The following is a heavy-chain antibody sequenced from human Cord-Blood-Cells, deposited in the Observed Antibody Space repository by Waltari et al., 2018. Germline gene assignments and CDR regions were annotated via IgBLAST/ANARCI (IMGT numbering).Heavy chain of an antibody. Sequence: QVQLVQSGAEVKKPGASVKVSCKASGYTLPSYAMHWVRQAPGQRLEWRGWINAGNGNTKYSQKFQGRVTITRDTSASTAYMELSSLRSEDTAVYYCARAKSGSYFYFQHWGQGTLVTVSS. CDR1: GYTLPSYA. D-gene: IGHD1-26*01. CDR3: ARAKSGSYFYFQH. CDR2: INAGNGNT. J-gene: IGHJ1*01. V-gene: IGHV1-3*01.